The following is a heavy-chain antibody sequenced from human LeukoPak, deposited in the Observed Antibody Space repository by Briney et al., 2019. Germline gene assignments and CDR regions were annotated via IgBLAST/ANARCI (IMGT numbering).Heavy chain of an antibody. D-gene: IGHD2-2*01. Sequence: QPGGSLRLSCAASGFTFSSYEMNWVRQAPGKGLEWVSYISSSGSTIYYADSVKGRFTISRDNAKNSLYLQMNSLRAEDTAVYYCARDNPYPIGMDVWGQGTTVTVSS. CDR2: ISSSGSTI. V-gene: IGHV3-48*03. CDR3: ARDNPYPIGMDV. J-gene: IGHJ6*02. CDR1: GFTFSSYE.